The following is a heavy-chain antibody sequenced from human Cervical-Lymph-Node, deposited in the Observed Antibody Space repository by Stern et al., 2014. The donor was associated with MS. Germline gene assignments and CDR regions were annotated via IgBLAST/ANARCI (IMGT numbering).Heavy chain of an antibody. Sequence: QEQLVESGAEVKKPGSSVKVSCKASGGTFSSYAISWVRQAPGQGLEWMGGIIPIFGTGNYAQKSPGRGMITPDKSPSTTNTKLSSLRSEDTAVFYCARGELKEGLVRGRDVWGQGTTVTVSS. CDR2: IIPIFGTG. J-gene: IGHJ6*02. CDR3: ARGELKEGLVRGRDV. V-gene: IGHV1-69*06. D-gene: IGHD1-26*01. CDR1: GGTFSSYA.